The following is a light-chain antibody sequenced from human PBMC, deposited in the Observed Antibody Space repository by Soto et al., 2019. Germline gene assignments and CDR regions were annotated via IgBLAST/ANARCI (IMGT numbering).Light chain of an antibody. CDR2: GAS. J-gene: IGKJ2*03. V-gene: IGKV3-20*01. CDR3: QRYASSPYC. CDR1: QSVSSNF. Sequence: ESVLTQSPGTLSLSPGERATLSCRASQSVSSNFLAWYQQKPGQAPRLLIYGASSRATGVPDTFSGGGSGTDFTLTISRLEPEDCAVYYCQRYASSPYCFGQGTKPEIK.